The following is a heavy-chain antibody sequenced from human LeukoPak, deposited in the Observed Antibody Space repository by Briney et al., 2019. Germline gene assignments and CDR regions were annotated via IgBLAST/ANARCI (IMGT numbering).Heavy chain of an antibody. J-gene: IGHJ4*02. CDR3: ARDIRGYVQSDGYFDY. CDR1: GFTFTSHA. D-gene: IGHD4-11*01. Sequence: PGGSLRLSCAPSGFTFTSHAVHWVRQAPGKGLEWVAVLSDAGRVTLYSDSVKGRFTVSRDNPNNTLFLQMNSLRAEDSAVYYCARDIRGYVQSDGYFDYWGRGTLVTVSS. V-gene: IGHV3-30*04. CDR2: LSDAGRVT.